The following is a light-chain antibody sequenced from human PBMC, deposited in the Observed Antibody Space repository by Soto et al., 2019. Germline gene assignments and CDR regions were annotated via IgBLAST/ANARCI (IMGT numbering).Light chain of an antibody. CDR2: EVT. V-gene: IGLV2-14*01. J-gene: IGLJ3*02. CDR1: SSDVGGYIY. CDR3: KSRTTRNTLV. Sequence: QLVLTQPPSASGSPGQSVTISCTGTSSDVGGYIYVSWYQQHPGKAPKLIIYEVTHRPSGVSSRFYGSRSGNTASLTISGLQAEDEADYYCKSRTTRNTLVFGGGTKLTVL.